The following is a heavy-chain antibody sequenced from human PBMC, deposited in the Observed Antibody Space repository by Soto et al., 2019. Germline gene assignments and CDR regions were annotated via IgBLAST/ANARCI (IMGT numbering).Heavy chain of an antibody. CDR1: GFTFSRHC. J-gene: IGHJ5*02. V-gene: IGHV3-74*03. CDR2: INDDGSST. Sequence: GGALRLYGAASGFTFSRHCVHWVRQTPGKGPVWVSRINDDGSSTKYADSVKGRFTIARDNAKNTVFLQMSSLRAEDTAVYYCAREVIAATGTIRWFDPWGQGTLVTVSS. D-gene: IGHD6-25*01. CDR3: AREVIAATGTIRWFDP.